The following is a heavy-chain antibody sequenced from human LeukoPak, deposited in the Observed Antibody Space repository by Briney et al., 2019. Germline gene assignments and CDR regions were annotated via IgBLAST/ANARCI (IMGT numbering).Heavy chain of an antibody. CDR3: ARGVWFGELLSGSLDY. J-gene: IGHJ4*02. D-gene: IGHD3-10*01. V-gene: IGHV1-69*04. CDR2: IIPILGIA. Sequence: ASVKVSCKASGGTFSSYAISWVRQAPGQGLEWMGRIIPILGIANYAQKFQGRVTITADKSTSTAYMELSSLRSEDTAVYYCARGVWFGELLSGSLDYWGQGTLVTVSS. CDR1: GGTFSSYA.